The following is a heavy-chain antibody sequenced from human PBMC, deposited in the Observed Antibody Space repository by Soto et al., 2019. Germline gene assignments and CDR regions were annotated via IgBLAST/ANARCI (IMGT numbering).Heavy chain of an antibody. CDR3: ARRSYYCSGGSCNNWFDP. D-gene: IGHD2-15*01. Sequence: PGESLKISCKGSGYSFTSYWISWVRQMPGKGLEWMGRIDPSDSYTNYSPSFQGHVTISADKSISTAYLQWSSLKASDTAMYYCARRSYYCSGGSCNNWFDPWGQGTLVTVSS. V-gene: IGHV5-10-1*01. CDR2: IDPSDSYT. J-gene: IGHJ5*02. CDR1: GYSFTSYW.